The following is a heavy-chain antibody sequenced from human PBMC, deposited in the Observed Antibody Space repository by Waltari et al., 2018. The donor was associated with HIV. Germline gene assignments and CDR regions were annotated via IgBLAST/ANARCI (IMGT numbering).Heavy chain of an antibody. V-gene: IGHV3-30*18. J-gene: IGHJ4*02. CDR1: GFPFSSYA. D-gene: IGHD6-19*01. CDR2: ISYYGDNK. Sequence: QVQLVESGGGVVQPGRSLRLSCAASGFPFSSYAIHWVRQAPGKGLEWVAVISYYGDNKYYADSVKGRFTISRDNSKNTLYLQMNSLRAEDTAVYYCAKGASGWSPGYWGQGTLVTVSS. CDR3: AKGASGWSPGY.